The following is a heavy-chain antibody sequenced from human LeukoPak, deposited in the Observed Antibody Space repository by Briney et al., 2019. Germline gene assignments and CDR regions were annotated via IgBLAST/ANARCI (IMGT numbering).Heavy chain of an antibody. CDR3: ARNLIPEQLVLNF. Sequence: SETRSLTCTVSNGSISNYYWNWIRQAPGKGLEWIGYIYYTGSTNKNPSLKSRVTMSVDTSKNQFSLNLKSVTPEDTAVYYCARNLIPEQLVLNFWGQGILVTVSS. CDR2: IYYTGST. D-gene: IGHD6-13*01. V-gene: IGHV4-59*01. CDR1: NGSISNYY. J-gene: IGHJ4*02.